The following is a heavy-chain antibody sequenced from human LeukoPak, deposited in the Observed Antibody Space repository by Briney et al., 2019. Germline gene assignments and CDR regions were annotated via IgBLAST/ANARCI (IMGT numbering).Heavy chain of an antibody. CDR3: ARGDSDIVVVPAAMDYYGMDV. CDR1: GGSFSXXY. CDR2: XXHSGST. Sequence: SETLSLTCAVYGGSFSXXYWSWIRQPPGKGLEWXXEXXHSGSTNYNPSLKSRVTISVDTSKNQFSLKLSSVTAADTAVYYCARGDSDIVVVPAAMDYYGMDVWGQGATVTVSS. D-gene: IGHD2-2*01. J-gene: IGHJ6*02. V-gene: IGHV4-34*01.